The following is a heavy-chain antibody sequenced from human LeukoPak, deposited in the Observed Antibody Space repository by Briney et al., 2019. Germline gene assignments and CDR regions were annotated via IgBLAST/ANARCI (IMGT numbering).Heavy chain of an antibody. CDR3: ARESPSGWYHFDY. D-gene: IGHD6-19*01. CDR1: GFTFSSYS. J-gene: IGHJ4*02. V-gene: IGHV3-48*01. CDR2: ISSSSSTI. Sequence: GGSLRLSCAASGFTFSSYSMNWVRQAPGKGLEWVSYISSSSSTIYYADSVKGRFTISRDNAKNSLYPQMNSLRAEDTAVYYCARESPSGWYHFDYWGQGTLVTVSS.